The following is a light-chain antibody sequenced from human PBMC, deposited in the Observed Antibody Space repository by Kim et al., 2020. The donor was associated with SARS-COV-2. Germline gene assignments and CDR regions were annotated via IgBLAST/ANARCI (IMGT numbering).Light chain of an antibody. J-gene: IGLJ1*01. Sequence: QSITIACTGTSSDVGGYNYVSWYQQHPGKVPKLIIYDVSSRPSGISDRFSGSKSGNTASLTISGLQVEDEADYYCNSYTSSTTLFVFGTGTKVTVL. V-gene: IGLV2-14*03. CDR2: DVS. CDR3: NSYTSSTTLFV. CDR1: SSDVGGYNY.